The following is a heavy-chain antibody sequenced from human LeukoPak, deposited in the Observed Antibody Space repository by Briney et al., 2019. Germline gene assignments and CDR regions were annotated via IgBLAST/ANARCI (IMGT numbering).Heavy chain of an antibody. CDR1: GGSISGSSYY. CDR3: ASNYYYDSSGYSAY. V-gene: IGHV4-39*07. J-gene: IGHJ4*02. CDR2: INHSGST. D-gene: IGHD3-22*01. Sequence: KPSETLSLTCTVSGGSISGSSYYWSWIRQPPGKGLEWIGEINHSGSTNYNPSLKSRVTISVDTSKNQFSLKLSSVTAADTAVYYCASNYYYDSSGYSAYWGQGTLVTVSS.